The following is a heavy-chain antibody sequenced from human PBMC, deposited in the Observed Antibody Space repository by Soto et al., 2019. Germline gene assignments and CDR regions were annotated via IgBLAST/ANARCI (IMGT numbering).Heavy chain of an antibody. J-gene: IGHJ5*02. V-gene: IGHV3-23*01. CDR1: GFTFSSYA. CDR3: AKGAYSSSCYRNWFDP. D-gene: IGHD6-13*01. Sequence: LRLSCAASGFTFSSYAMIWVRQAPGKGLEWVSAISGSGDTTYYADSVKGRFTISRDNSKNTLFLQMNSLRAEDTAIYYCAKGAYSSSCYRNWFDPWGQGTLVTVSS. CDR2: ISGSGDTT.